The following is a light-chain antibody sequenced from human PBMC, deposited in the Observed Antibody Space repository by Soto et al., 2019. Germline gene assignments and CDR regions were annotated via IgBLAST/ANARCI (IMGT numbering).Light chain of an antibody. CDR1: QSISSY. CDR2: AAS. J-gene: IGKJ1*01. Sequence: DIQMTQSPSSLSASVGDRVTITCRASQSISSYLNWYQQKPGKAPKLLIYAASSLQSGVPSRFSGSGSGTDFTLTISSLQLEDFATYYCQEYNSAPRTFGQGTKVDI. CDR3: QEYNSAPRT. V-gene: IGKV1-39*01.